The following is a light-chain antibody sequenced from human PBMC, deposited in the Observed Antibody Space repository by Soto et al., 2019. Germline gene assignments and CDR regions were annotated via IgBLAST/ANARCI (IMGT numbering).Light chain of an antibody. CDR3: QQYYSWPGT. Sequence: EIVMTQSPATLSVSPGERATLSCRASQSVGSNFAWYQQKPGQAPRLLIYGASTRATGIPARFSGSGSGTAFTSTISSLQYEDLAVFYCQQYYSWPGTFGQGTKVEIK. J-gene: IGKJ1*01. CDR2: GAS. V-gene: IGKV3-15*01. CDR1: QSVGSN.